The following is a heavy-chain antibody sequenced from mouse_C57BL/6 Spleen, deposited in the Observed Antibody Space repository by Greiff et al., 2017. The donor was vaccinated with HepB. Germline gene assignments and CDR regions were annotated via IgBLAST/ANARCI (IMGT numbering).Heavy chain of an antibody. V-gene: IGHV1-69*01. CDR2: IDPSDSYT. CDR1: GYTFTSYW. D-gene: IGHD1-1*01. CDR3: ARYSTTVVEWYFDV. Sequence: QVQLQQSGAELVMPGASVKLSCKASGYTFTSYWMHWVKQRPGQGLEWIGEIDPSDSYTNYNQKFKGKSTLTVDKSSSTAYMQLSSLTSEDSAVYYSARYSTTVVEWYFDVWGTGTTVTVSS. J-gene: IGHJ1*03.